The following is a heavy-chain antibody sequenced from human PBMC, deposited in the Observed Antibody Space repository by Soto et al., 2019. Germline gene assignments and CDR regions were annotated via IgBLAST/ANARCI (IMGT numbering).Heavy chain of an antibody. Sequence: QVTLKESGPTLVKPTQTLTLTCNFSGFSLATPGVAVGWLRQTPGKALEWLGHIYWDDDERYSPSLQNRLSITKDTSKNQVVLTMTNMKPLDTGTYSCAHFSGMINWFDPWGQGTLVTVSS. CDR3: AHFSGMINWFDP. CDR2: IYWDDDE. V-gene: IGHV2-5*02. D-gene: IGHD6-19*01. CDR1: GFSLATPGVA. J-gene: IGHJ5*02.